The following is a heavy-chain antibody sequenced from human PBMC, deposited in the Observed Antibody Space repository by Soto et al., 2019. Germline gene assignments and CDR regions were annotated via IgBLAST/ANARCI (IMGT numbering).Heavy chain of an antibody. Sequence: GASVKVSCKASGGTFSSYAISWVRQAPGQGLEWMGGIIPIFGTANYAQKFQSRVTITADESTSTAYMGLSSLRSEDTAVYYCARDPYSSGWRAKNWFDPWGQGTLVTVSS. CDR1: GGTFSSYA. J-gene: IGHJ5*02. CDR3: ARDPYSSGWRAKNWFDP. D-gene: IGHD6-19*01. V-gene: IGHV1-69*13. CDR2: IIPIFGTA.